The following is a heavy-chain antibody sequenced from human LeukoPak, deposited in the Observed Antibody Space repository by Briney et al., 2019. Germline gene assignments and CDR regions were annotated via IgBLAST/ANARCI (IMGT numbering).Heavy chain of an antibody. D-gene: IGHD5-12*01. Sequence: SETLSLTCAVYGGSFSGYYWSWIRQPPGKGLEWIGEINHSGSTNYNPSLKSRVTISVDTSKNQFSLKLSSVTAADTAVYYCASRGFRGYADNWFDPWGQGPLVTVSS. J-gene: IGHJ5*02. CDR1: GGSFSGYY. CDR2: INHSGST. CDR3: ASRGFRGYADNWFDP. V-gene: IGHV4-34*01.